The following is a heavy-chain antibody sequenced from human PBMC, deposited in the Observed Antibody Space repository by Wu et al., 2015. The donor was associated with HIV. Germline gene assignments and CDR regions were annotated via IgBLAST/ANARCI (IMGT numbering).Heavy chain of an antibody. Sequence: QVQLMQSGAELKEPGASVRLSCKTSGYTFTSYDINWVRQAPGQGPEWMGMINPSGGYTTFAQGFQERVSLTSDISASTVYMEISSLRLEDTAVYFCARGKNNWNFFHYWGQGTLVAVSS. CDR2: INPSGGYT. CDR1: GYTFTSYD. D-gene: IGHD1-20*01. J-gene: IGHJ4*02. CDR3: ARGKNNWNFFHY. V-gene: IGHV1-46*03.